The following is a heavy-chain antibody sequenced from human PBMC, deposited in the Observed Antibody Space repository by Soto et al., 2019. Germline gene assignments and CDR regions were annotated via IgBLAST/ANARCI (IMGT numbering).Heavy chain of an antibody. CDR3: AIERPAAARLAP. Sequence: QVQLQESGPGLVKPSQTLSLTCTVSGGSISSGDYYWGWIRQPPGKGLEWIGYIYYSGSTYYSPSLKSRVTIPVDTSKTQFSLKLSSVTAAATAVYYCAIERPAAARLAPWGQGTLVTVSS. CDR1: GGSISSGDYY. V-gene: IGHV4-30-4*01. D-gene: IGHD2-15*01. CDR2: IYYSGST. J-gene: IGHJ5*02.